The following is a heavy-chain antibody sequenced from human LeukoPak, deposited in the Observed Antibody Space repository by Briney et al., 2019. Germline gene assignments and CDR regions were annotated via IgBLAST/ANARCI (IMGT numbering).Heavy chain of an antibody. CDR3: AKSQRGYYDHYFDY. CDR2: SSAGRP. D-gene: IGHD3-22*01. Sequence: GGTLRLSCAASGFTFRTYDMIWVRQAPGKGPEWVSSSSAGRPFYADSVKGRFTISRDDSTNMVYLQMNRLKVEDTAVYYCAKSQRGYYDHYFDYWGQGTLVTVSS. J-gene: IGHJ4*02. V-gene: IGHV3-23*01. CDR1: GFTFRTYD.